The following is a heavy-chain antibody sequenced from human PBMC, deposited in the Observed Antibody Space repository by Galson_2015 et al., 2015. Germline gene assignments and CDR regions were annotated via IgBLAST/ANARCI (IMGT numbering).Heavy chain of an antibody. Sequence: LSLTCTVTGDSISSNKSYWGWVRQPPGKGLEWIGTIYYSGSTYYNPSLKSRVTISLDTSWTQFSLKLASVTAADTALYYCARHQFFNSQYGFDSWGQGALVTVSS. CDR1: GDSISSNKSY. CDR3: ARHQFFNSQYGFDS. CDR2: IYYSGST. D-gene: IGHD4-23*01. V-gene: IGHV4-39*01. J-gene: IGHJ4*02.